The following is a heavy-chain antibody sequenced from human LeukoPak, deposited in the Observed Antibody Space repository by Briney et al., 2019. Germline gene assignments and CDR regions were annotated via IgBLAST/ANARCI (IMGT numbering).Heavy chain of an antibody. CDR2: INPNSGGT. Sequence: ASVKVSCKASGGTFSSYAISWVRQAPGQGLEWMGWINPNSGGTNYAQKFQGRVTMTRDTSISTAYMELSRLRSDDTAVYYCARGSLIRLGELSLGYWGQGTLVTVSS. J-gene: IGHJ4*02. D-gene: IGHD3-16*02. CDR1: GGTFSSYA. V-gene: IGHV1-2*02. CDR3: ARGSLIRLGELSLGY.